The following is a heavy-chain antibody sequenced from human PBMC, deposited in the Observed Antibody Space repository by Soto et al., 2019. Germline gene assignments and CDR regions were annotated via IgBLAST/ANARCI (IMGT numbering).Heavy chain of an antibody. CDR1: GFTFSDYA. Sequence: VQLVESGGGVVQPGRSLRLSCAASGFTFSDYAMHWVRQAPGKGLEWVAVVSHDGRNTHYADSVKGRFTISRDSSKNKVSQEMTSLSAEDTAVYYCAKGGRQWLVTSDFNYGGQGALVTVSS. CDR3: AKGGRQWLVTSDFNY. CDR2: VSHDGRNT. V-gene: IGHV3-30*18. D-gene: IGHD6-19*01. J-gene: IGHJ4*02.